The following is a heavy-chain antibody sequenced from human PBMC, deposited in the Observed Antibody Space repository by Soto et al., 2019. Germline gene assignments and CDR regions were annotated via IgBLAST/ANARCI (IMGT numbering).Heavy chain of an antibody. Sequence: ASVKVSCKASGYTFSDFDINWLRQAPGQGPEWMGWMNAKSGDTFFAQRFKGKINMTWDTSLSTAYMEVGSLTSDDMAMYYCARGNPYNYAGFDVWGQGTTVTVSS. J-gene: IGHJ6*02. V-gene: IGHV1-8*01. CDR3: ARGNPYNYAGFDV. D-gene: IGHD3-16*01. CDR1: GYTFSDFD. CDR2: MNAKSGDT.